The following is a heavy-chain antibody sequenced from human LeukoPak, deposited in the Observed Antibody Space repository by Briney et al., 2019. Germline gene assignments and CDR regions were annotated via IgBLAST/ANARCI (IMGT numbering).Heavy chain of an antibody. CDR3: ARGRVSLEWLPGFDY. CDR1: GGTFSSYA. D-gene: IGHD3-3*01. J-gene: IGHJ4*02. CDR2: IIPIFGTA. V-gene: IGHV1-69*05. Sequence: SVKVSCKASGGTFSSYAISWVRQAPGQGLEWMGGIIPIFGTANYAQKFQGGVTITTDESTSTAYMELSSLRSEDTAVYYRARGRVSLEWLPGFDYWGQGTLVTVSS.